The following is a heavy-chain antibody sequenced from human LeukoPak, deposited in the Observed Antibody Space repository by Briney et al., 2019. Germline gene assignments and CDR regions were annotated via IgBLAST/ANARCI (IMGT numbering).Heavy chain of an antibody. CDR2: IYYSGST. Sequence: SQTLSLTCTVSGGSISSGDYYWSWIRQPPGKGLEWIGYIYYSGSTYYNPSLKSRVTISADTSKNQFSLKLSSVTAADTAVYYCARGAPPYPHTTLTSDYWGQGTLVTVSS. CDR3: ARGAPPYPHTTLTSDY. J-gene: IGHJ4*02. V-gene: IGHV4-30-4*08. CDR1: GGSISSGDYY. D-gene: IGHD2/OR15-2a*01.